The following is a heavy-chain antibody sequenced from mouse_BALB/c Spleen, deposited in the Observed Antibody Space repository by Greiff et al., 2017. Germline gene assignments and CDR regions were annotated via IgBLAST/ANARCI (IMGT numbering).Heavy chain of an antibody. CDR1: GYSFTSYY. Sequence: VQLKESGPELMKPGASVKISCKASGYSFTSYYMHWVKQSHGKSLEWIGYIDPFNGGTSYNQKFKGKATLTVDKSSSTAYMHLSSLTSEDSAVYYCARSGGVADWGQGTLVTVSA. CDR2: IDPFNGGT. D-gene: IGHD3-1*01. V-gene: IGHV1S135*01. J-gene: IGHJ3*01. CDR3: ARSGGVAD.